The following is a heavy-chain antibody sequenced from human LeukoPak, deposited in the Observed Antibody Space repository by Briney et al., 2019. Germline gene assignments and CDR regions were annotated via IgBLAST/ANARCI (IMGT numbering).Heavy chain of an antibody. J-gene: IGHJ4*02. CDR1: GGSISSYY. D-gene: IGHD3-22*01. CDR3: ARERGYYYDSSGYYFDY. V-gene: IGHV4-59*12. CDR2: IYYSGST. Sequence: SETLSLTCTVSGGSISSYYWSWIRQPPGKGLEWIGYIYYSGSTYYNPSLKSRVTISVDTSKNQFSLKLSSVTAADTAVYYCARERGYYYDSSGYYFDYWGQGTLVTVSS.